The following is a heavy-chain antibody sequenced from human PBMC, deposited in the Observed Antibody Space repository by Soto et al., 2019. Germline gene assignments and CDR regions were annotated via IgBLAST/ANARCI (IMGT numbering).Heavy chain of an antibody. Sequence: QLQLQESGPGLVKPSETLSLTCTVSGVSISGTSYYWGWIRQTPAKGLEWIGTIYYSGETFYNPSLQRRGTITIDTSKNHFSLNLTSVTAADTAIYYCARHGSFWGQGALVTVSS. CDR3: ARHGSF. CDR1: GVSISGTSYY. J-gene: IGHJ1*01. CDR2: IYYSGET. V-gene: IGHV4-39*01. D-gene: IGHD3-16*02.